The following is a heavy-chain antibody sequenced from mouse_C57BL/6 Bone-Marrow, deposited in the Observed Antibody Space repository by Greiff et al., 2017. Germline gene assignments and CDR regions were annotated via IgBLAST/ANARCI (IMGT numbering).Heavy chain of an antibody. D-gene: IGHD2-1*01. Sequence: QVHVKQSGPELVKPGASVKISCKASGYAFSSSWMNWVKQRPGKGLEWIGRLYPGDGDTNYNGKFKGKAKLTADKSSSTAYMQLSSLTTEDSAVYVSARRNYGNFHWYFDVWGTGTTVTVSS. CDR1: GYAFSSSW. CDR2: LYPGDGDT. J-gene: IGHJ1*03. CDR3: ARRNYGNFHWYFDV. V-gene: IGHV1-82*01.